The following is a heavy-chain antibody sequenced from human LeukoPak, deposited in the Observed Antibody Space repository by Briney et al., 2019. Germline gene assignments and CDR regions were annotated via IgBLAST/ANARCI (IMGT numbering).Heavy chain of an antibody. CDR3: ARANYGDLNY. D-gene: IGHD4-17*01. V-gene: IGHV3-30*04. Sequence: EPGGSLRLSCAASGFTFSSYAMHWVRQAPGKGLEWVAVISYDGSNKYYADSVKGRFTISRDNSKNTLYLQMNSLRAEDTAVYYCARANYGDLNYWGQGTLVTVSS. CDR1: GFTFSSYA. J-gene: IGHJ4*02. CDR2: ISYDGSNK.